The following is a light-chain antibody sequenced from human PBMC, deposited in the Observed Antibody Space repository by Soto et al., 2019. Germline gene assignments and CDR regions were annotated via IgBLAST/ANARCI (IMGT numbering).Light chain of an antibody. CDR2: DAS. V-gene: IGKV1-5*01. CDR3: LQHNSYPWT. Sequence: QMTLSLSTLSGSVGDTVRVSCRARQSVSGWLAWYQQKPGEAPKLLIYDASALPRGVPSRFSGSGSGTEFTLTISSLQPEHFATYYCLQHNSYPWTFGQGTKADI. J-gene: IGKJ1*01. CDR1: QSVSGW.